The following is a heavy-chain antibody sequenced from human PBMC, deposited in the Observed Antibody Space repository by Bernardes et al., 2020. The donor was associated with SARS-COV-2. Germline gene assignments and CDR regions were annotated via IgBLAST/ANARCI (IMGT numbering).Heavy chain of an antibody. CDR1: GYTFSEYY. J-gene: IGHJ4*02. CDR3: AKARDLYQHFDY. V-gene: IGHV1-2*02. CDR2: INPNSCVT. D-gene: IGHD2-2*01. Sequence: ASVKVSCKSSGYTFSEYYIHWVRQAPGHRPDWIGWINPNSCVTNYRQKFQGRVTLTRDTSITTAYLELSSLTNDDTAIYYCAKARDLYQHFDYWGQGTLVTVSS.